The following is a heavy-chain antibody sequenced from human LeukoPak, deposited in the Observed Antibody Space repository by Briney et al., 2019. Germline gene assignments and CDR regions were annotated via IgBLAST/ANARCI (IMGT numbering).Heavy chain of an antibody. V-gene: IGHV3-21*01. J-gene: IGHJ4*02. Sequence: GWSLRLSCVASGFTFSGYSMNWVRQAPGRGLEWVSSIGGTSRSRFYADSMKGRFTISRDNARNSLYLQMDSLRAEDTAVYYCAREIAEGGFDYWGQGTLVTVSS. CDR1: GFTFSGYS. CDR3: AREIAEGGFDY. D-gene: IGHD6-13*01. CDR2: IGGTSRSR.